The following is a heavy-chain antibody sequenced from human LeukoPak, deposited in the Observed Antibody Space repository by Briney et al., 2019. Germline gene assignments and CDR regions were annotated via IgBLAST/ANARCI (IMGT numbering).Heavy chain of an antibody. CDR1: GGSISSYY. CDR3: ARGYDSSRYNWFDP. D-gene: IGHD3-22*01. CDR2: IYTSGST. Sequence: SETLSLTCTVSGGSISSYYWSWIRQPAGKGLEWIGRIYTSGSTNYNPSLKSRVTMSVDTPKNQFSLKLSSVTSADPAVYYCARGYDSSRYNWFDPWGQGTLVTVSS. V-gene: IGHV4-4*07. J-gene: IGHJ5*02.